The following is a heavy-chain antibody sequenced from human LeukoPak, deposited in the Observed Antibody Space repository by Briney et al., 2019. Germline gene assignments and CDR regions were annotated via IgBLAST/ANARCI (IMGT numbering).Heavy chain of an antibody. CDR1: GFTFSSYA. Sequence: GASLRLSCAASGFTFSSYAMSWVRQAPGKGLEWVSAISGSGGSTYYADSVKGRFTFSRDNSKNTLYLQMNSLRAEDTAVYYCAKVVAARLDAFDIWGQGTMVTVSS. CDR3: AKVVAARLDAFDI. J-gene: IGHJ3*02. V-gene: IGHV3-23*01. CDR2: ISGSGGST. D-gene: IGHD2-15*01.